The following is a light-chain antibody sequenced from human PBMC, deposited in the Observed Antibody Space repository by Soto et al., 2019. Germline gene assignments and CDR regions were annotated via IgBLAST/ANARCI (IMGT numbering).Light chain of an antibody. CDR1: QDINKW. V-gene: IGKV1-12*01. CDR2: SAS. J-gene: IGKJ4*01. CDR3: QQAKTFALT. Sequence: DIQMTQSPSSVSSSVGDRVTITCRASQDINKWLAWYQQKPGTAPKLLIYSASSLYTGVPSRFSGSGSGTDFTLTISSLQPEDFATYYCQQAKTFALTFGGGTNVDI.